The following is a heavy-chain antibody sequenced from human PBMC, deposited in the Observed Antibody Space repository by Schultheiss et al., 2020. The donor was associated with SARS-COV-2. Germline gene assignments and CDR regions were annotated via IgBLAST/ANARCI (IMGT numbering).Heavy chain of an antibody. J-gene: IGHJ5*02. CDR1: GGSISSSSYY. D-gene: IGHD3-10*01. Sequence: SETLSLTCTVSGGSISSSSYYWGWIRQPPGKGLEWIGSIYYSGSTYYNPSLKSRVTISVDTSKNQFSLKLSSVTAADTAVYYCARQGATMVRGPSGGWFDPWGQGTLVTVSS. V-gene: IGHV4-39*01. CDR2: IYYSGST. CDR3: ARQGATMVRGPSGGWFDP.